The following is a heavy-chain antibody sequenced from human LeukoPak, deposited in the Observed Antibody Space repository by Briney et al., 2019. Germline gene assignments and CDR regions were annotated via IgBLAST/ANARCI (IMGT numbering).Heavy chain of an antibody. V-gene: IGHV4-39*01. J-gene: IGHJ4*02. CDR3: ARHNRYSGYEQRAFGDY. Sequence: SETLSLTCTVSGGSISSSTYYWGWIRQPPGKGLEWIGSIYYSGSTYYNPSLKSRVTISVDTSKNQFSLKLSSVTAADTAVYYCARHNRYSGYEQRAFGDYRGQGTLVTVSS. CDR2: IYYSGST. D-gene: IGHD5-12*01. CDR1: GGSISSSTYY.